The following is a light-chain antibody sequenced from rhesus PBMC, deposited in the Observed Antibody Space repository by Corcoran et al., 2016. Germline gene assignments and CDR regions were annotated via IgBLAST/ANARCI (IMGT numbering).Light chain of an antibody. CDR3: QQYNSAPWT. CDR2: KAS. Sequence: DIQMTQSPSSLSASVVDKVSITCQASQSIGSWSAWYQQNPGKAPKPLIYKASSLESGVSSRFSGNGSGTDFPLTISNLQPEDFATYYCQQYNSAPWTFDQGTKVEIK. J-gene: IGKJ1*01. CDR1: QSIGSW. V-gene: IGKV1-16*01.